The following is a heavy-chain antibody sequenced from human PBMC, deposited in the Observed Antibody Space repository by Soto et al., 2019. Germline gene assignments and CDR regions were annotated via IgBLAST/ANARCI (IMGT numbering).Heavy chain of an antibody. J-gene: IGHJ5*02. D-gene: IGHD3-16*02. CDR1: RFTFSSYA. CDR2: ISGSGGTT. CDR3: AKIPLNDYVWGTYRPSS. Sequence: EVQLLESGGGLVQPGGSLRLSCVASRFTFSSYAMSWVRQAPGKGLKWVSAISGSGGTTYYADSVKGRFTISRDNSKNTLDLQMNSLRADDTAVYYCAKIPLNDYVWGTYRPSSWGQGTLVTVSS. V-gene: IGHV3-23*01.